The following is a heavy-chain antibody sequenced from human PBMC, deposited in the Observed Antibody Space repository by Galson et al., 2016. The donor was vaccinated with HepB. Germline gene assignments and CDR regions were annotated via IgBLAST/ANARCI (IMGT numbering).Heavy chain of an antibody. D-gene: IGHD3-16*01. CDR1: GFSLSNYG. J-gene: IGHJ6*02. V-gene: IGHV3-30*03. CDR2: VSDDGTNK. CDR3: ARPRGTSYYYYGMDV. Sequence: SLRLSCAASGFSLSNYGMHWVRQAPGKGLEWVAVVSDDGTNKYYADSVKGRFPISKDNSKNTLYLQINSLRGEDTAVCYCARPRGTSYYYYGMDVWGQGTTVSVSS.